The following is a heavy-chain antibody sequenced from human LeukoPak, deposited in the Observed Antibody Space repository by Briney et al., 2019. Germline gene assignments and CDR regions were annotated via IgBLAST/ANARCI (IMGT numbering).Heavy chain of an antibody. V-gene: IGHV7-4-1*02. CDR1: GYTFTSYA. CDR3: ARVAPETYYDFWSGYYTGGLGYYYYMDV. CDR2: IKTNTGNP. D-gene: IGHD3-3*01. J-gene: IGHJ6*03. Sequence: ASVKVSCKASGYTFTSYAMNWVRQAPGQGLEWMGWIKTNTGNPTYAQGFTGRFVFSLDTSVSTAYLQISSLKAEDTAVYYCARVAPETYYDFWSGYYTGGLGYYYYMDVWGKGTTVTVSS.